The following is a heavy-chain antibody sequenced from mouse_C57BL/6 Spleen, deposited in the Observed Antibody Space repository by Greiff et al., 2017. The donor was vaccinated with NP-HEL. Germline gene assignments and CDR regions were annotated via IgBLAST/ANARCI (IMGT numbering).Heavy chain of an antibody. J-gene: IGHJ4*01. CDR1: GYTFTEYT. V-gene: IGHV1-62-2*01. Sequence: QVQLQLSGAELVKPGASVKLSCKASGYTFTEYTIHWVKQRSGQGLEWIGWFYPGSGSIKYNEKFKDKATLTADKSSSTVYMELSRLTSEDSAVYFCARHEALDSSGYVDYYAMDYWGQGTSVTVSS. D-gene: IGHD3-2*02. CDR2: FYPGSGSI. CDR3: ARHEALDSSGYVDYYAMDY.